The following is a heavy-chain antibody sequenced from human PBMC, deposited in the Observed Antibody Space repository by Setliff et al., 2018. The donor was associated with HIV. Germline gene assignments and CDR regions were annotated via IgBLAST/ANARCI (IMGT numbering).Heavy chain of an antibody. CDR1: GGSITSYY. V-gene: IGHV4-59*01. D-gene: IGHD3-22*01. CDR2: IYYNGGT. J-gene: IGHJ5*02. Sequence: SETLSLTCTVSGGSITSYYWSWIRQTPGKRLEYIGYIYYNGGTNYNPSLKSRVTISVDTSKNQFSLKLSSVTAADAALYYCARLLYYYDSSGSYNWFDPWGQGTLVTVSS. CDR3: ARLLYYYDSSGSYNWFDP.